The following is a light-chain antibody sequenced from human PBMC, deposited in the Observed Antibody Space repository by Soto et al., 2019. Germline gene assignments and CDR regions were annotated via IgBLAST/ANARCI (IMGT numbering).Light chain of an antibody. CDR1: SSDVGASNY. V-gene: IGLV2-14*01. CDR2: EVT. Sequence: QSALTQPASVSGSPGQSITISCTATSSDVGASNYVSWYQQHPGKAPKLIIYEVTHRPSGVSNRFSASKSGSTASLTISGLQAEGEADYYCSSYTSSSTVVFGGGTKLTVL. J-gene: IGLJ2*01. CDR3: SSYTSSSTVV.